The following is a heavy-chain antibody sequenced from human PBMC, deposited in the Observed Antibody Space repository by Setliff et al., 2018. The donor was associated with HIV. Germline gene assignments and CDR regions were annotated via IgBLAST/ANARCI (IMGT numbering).Heavy chain of an antibody. CDR3: ARDRYFGYSYGPVFDS. J-gene: IGHJ4*02. Sequence: PGGSLRLSCAASGFIFSSYSMNWVRQAPGKGLEWVSSISSSSDYIYYADSVKGRFTISRDNAKNSLYLQMNSLRAEDTAVYYCARDRYFGYSYGPVFDSWGQGTLVTVSS. D-gene: IGHD5-18*01. V-gene: IGHV3-21*01. CDR2: ISSSSDYI. CDR1: GFIFSSYS.